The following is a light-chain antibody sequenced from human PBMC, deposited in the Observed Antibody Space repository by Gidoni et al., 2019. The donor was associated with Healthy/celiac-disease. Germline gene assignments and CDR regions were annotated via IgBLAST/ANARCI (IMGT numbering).Light chain of an antibody. CDR2: GAS. CDR3: QQYGSSSGA. CDR1: QAVSNSY. Sequence: ESVLTQSPGTLSLSPGERATLSGRASQAVSNSYLAWYVQKPGQAPRLLIYGASNRATGTPDRFSGSGSGTDFTLTISRLEPEDFATYYCQQYGSSSGAFGQGTKVEIK. V-gene: IGKV3-20*01. J-gene: IGKJ1*01.